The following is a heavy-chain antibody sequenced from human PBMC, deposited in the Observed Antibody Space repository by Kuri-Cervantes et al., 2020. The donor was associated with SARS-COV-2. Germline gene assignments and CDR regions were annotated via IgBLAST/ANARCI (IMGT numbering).Heavy chain of an antibody. CDR3: AEGPYYDFWSGYYTTGLFDYYGMDV. CDR1: GFTFSSYA. CDR2: ISGSGGST. Sequence: GESLKISCAASGFTFSSYAMSWVRQAPGKGLEWVSAISGSGGSTYYADSVKGRFTISRDNSKNTLYLQMNSLRAEDTAVYYCAEGPYYDFWSGYYTTGLFDYYGMDVWGQGTTVTVSS. D-gene: IGHD3-3*01. V-gene: IGHV3-23*01. J-gene: IGHJ6*02.